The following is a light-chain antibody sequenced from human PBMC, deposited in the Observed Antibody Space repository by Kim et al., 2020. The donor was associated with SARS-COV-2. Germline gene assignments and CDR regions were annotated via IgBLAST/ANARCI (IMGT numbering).Light chain of an antibody. CDR3: QQYGTSPPRT. CDR2: GAS. J-gene: IGKJ1*01. CDR1: QSVSSSY. V-gene: IGKV3-20*01. Sequence: EIVLTQSPGTLSLSPGERATLFCRASQSVSSSYLAWYQQKPGQPPRLLIYGASSRATGIPDRFSGGGSGTDFSLTISRLEPEDFAVYYCQQYGTSPPRTFGQGTKVDIK.